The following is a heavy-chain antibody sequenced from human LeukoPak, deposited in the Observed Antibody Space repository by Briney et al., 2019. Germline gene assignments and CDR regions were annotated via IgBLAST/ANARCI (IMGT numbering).Heavy chain of an antibody. D-gene: IGHD2-15*01. CDR3: ARDFLAGGCSFDY. Sequence: GGSLRLSCAASGFTFSSYAMHWVRQAPGKGLEGWAVISYDGSNKYYADPVKGRFTITRDNSKDTLYLQMNSLRAEDAVVYYCARDFLAGGCSFDYWGQGTLVTVSS. V-gene: IGHV3-30-3*01. CDR1: GFTFSSYA. CDR2: ISYDGSNK. J-gene: IGHJ4*02.